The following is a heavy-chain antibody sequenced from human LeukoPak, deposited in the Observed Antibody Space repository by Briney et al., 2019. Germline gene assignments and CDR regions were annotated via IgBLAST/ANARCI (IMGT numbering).Heavy chain of an antibody. V-gene: IGHV4-61*02. Sequence: SETLSLTCTVSGGSINSGNYYWSWIRQPAGKGLEWIGRIYASGSTNYNPSLKSRLTISIDTSRNQFSLMLTSVTAADTAVYYCARGGVLTVPGEWFDPWRQGTLVTVSS. D-gene: IGHD3-10*01. J-gene: IGHJ5*02. CDR3: ARGGVLTVPGEWFDP. CDR2: IYASGST. CDR1: GGSINSGNYY.